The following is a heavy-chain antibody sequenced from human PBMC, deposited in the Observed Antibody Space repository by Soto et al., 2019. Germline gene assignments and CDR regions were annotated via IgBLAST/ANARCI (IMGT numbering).Heavy chain of an antibody. D-gene: IGHD1-26*01. CDR1: GGSLISHG. J-gene: IGHJ4*02. Sequence: SETLSVTCPVSGGSLISHGCSWIRTPTGKGLEWIGYIYYSGSTNYNPSLKSRVTISVDTSKNQFSLKLSSVTAADTAVYYCARQVEGFDYWGQGTLVTVSS. CDR2: IYYSGST. CDR3: ARQVEGFDY. V-gene: IGHV4-59*08.